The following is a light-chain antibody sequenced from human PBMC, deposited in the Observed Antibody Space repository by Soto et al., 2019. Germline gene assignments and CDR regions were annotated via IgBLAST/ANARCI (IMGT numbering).Light chain of an antibody. J-gene: IGLJ1*01. Sequence: QSALTQPPSASGSPGQSVTISCTGTSSDVGAYNYVSWYQQHPGKAPKLMIYEVSKRPSGVPDRFSGSKSGNTASLTVSGLQAEDEADYYCSSYAGSNNYVFGTGPKRTVL. CDR1: SSDVGAYNY. V-gene: IGLV2-8*01. CDR2: EVS. CDR3: SSYAGSNNYV.